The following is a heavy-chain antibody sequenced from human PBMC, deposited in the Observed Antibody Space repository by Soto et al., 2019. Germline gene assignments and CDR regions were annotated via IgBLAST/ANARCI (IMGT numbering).Heavy chain of an antibody. D-gene: IGHD1-26*01. J-gene: IGHJ4*02. Sequence: EVQLLESGGGLVQPGGSLRLSCATSGFTFSSYDMSWVRQAPGKGLEWVSTISGSGGNTYYADSVKGRFTISRDNSKNTLYLQMNSLRAEDTAVYYCAKSLRGSYPFDYWGQGTLVTVSS. CDR1: GFTFSSYD. CDR3: AKSLRGSYPFDY. V-gene: IGHV3-23*01. CDR2: ISGSGGNT.